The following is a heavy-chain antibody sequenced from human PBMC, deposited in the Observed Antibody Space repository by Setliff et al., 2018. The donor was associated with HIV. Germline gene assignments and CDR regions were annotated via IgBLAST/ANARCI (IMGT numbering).Heavy chain of an antibody. CDR2: IKSKVDGETT. V-gene: IGHV3-15*01. CDR3: ILLGMHGAFDI. Sequence: PGGSLRLSCVGYGFSFSNAWLSWVRQAPGKGLEWVARIKSKVDGETTDHAAPVKGRFTVSRDDSKNTLYLQMDSLSTEDTAVYYCILLGMHGAFDIWGQGTMVTVSS. CDR1: GFSFSNAW. J-gene: IGHJ3*02. D-gene: IGHD7-27*01.